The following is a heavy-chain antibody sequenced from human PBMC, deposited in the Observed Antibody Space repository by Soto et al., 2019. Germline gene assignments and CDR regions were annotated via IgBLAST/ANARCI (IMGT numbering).Heavy chain of an antibody. J-gene: IGHJ4*02. CDR3: TRGADGFDY. CDR2: IGTAGDT. V-gene: IGHV3-13*01. Sequence: EVQLVESGGDLVQPGGSLRLSCAASGFTFSSYDFHWVRQATGKGLEWVSGIGTAGDTYYSGSVKGRFLMSRENAKNSLYLQMNSLRAGDTAVYYCTRGADGFDYWGQGTLVTVSS. D-gene: IGHD3-16*01. CDR1: GFTFSSYD.